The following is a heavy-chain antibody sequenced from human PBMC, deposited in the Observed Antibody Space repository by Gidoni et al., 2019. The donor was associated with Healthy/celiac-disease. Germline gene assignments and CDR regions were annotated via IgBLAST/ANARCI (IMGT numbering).Heavy chain of an antibody. V-gene: IGHV3-9*01. CDR2: ISWNSGSI. J-gene: IGHJ3*02. Sequence: EVQLVESGGGLVQPGRSLRLSCAASGFTFADYAMHWVRQAPGKGLEWVSGISWNSGSIGYADSVKGRFTISRDNAKNSLYLQMNSLRAEDTALYYCAKGYFRYCSSTSCYRRDAFDIWGQGTMVTVSS. CDR1: GFTFADYA. D-gene: IGHD2-2*01. CDR3: AKGYFRYCSSTSCYRRDAFDI.